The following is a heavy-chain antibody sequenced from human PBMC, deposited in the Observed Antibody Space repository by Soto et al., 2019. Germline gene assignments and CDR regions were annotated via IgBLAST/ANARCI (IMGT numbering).Heavy chain of an antibody. Sequence: PGGSLRLSCAASGFTFSSYAMSWVRQAPGKGLEWVSAISGSGGSTYYADSVKGRFTISRDNSKNTLYLQMNSLRAEDTAVYYCAKDRGFLLRYPTSHWFDPWGQGTLVTVSS. J-gene: IGHJ5*02. CDR1: GFTFSSYA. CDR2: ISGSGGST. D-gene: IGHD3-9*01. V-gene: IGHV3-23*01. CDR3: AKDRGFLLRYPTSHWFDP.